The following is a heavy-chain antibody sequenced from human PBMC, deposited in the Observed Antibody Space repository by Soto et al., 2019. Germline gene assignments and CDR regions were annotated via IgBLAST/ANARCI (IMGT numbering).Heavy chain of an antibody. J-gene: IGHJ4*02. CDR2: ISSSSSTI. Sequence: GGSLRLSCAASGFTFSSYSMNWVRQAPGKGLEWVSYISSSSSTIYYADSVKGRFTISRDNAKNSLYLQMNSLRAEDTAVYYCAREARYYDFWSGYYGYWGQGTLVTVSS. V-gene: IGHV3-48*01. CDR1: GFTFSSYS. CDR3: AREARYYDFWSGYYGY. D-gene: IGHD3-3*01.